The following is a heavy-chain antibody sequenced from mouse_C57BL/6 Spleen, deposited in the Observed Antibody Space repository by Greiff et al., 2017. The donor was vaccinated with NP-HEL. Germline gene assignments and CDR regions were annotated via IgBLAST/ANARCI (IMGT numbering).Heavy chain of an antibody. CDR2: IYPGSGST. V-gene: IGHV1-55*01. CDR3: ARKYYGSSKSYWYFDV. Sequence: QVQLKQPGAELVKPGASVKMSCKASGYTFTSYWITWVKQRPGQGLEWIGDIYPGSGSTNYNEKFKSKATLTVDTSSSTAYMQLSSLTSEDSAVYYCARKYYGSSKSYWYFDVWGTGTTVTVSS. CDR1: GYTFTSYW. J-gene: IGHJ1*03. D-gene: IGHD1-1*01.